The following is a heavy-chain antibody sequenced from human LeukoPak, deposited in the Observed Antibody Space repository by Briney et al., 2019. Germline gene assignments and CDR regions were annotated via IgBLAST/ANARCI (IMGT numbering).Heavy chain of an antibody. Sequence: SETLSLTCTVSGRSISRHYWSWIRQPPGKGLEWIGYISKSGPPTYNPSLKSRVTISGDTSKNQFSLKLTSVTAADTAVYYCARDLGAGEYDSWGQGTLVAVSS. V-gene: IGHV4-59*11. D-gene: IGHD3-10*01. CDR2: ISKSGPP. J-gene: IGHJ4*02. CDR3: ARDLGAGEYDS. CDR1: GRSISRHY.